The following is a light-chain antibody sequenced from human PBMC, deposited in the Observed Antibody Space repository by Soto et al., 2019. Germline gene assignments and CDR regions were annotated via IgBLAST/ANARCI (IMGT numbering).Light chain of an antibody. V-gene: IGKV3-11*01. CDR1: QSVSSY. Sequence: EIVLTQSPATLSLSPGERATLSCRASQSVSSYLAWYQQKPGQAPRLLIYDASNRATGIPARFSGSGSGTDFTLTISSLEPEGFAVYYCQQRSNWPRGFTFGPGTKVDIK. CDR3: QQRSNWPRGFT. CDR2: DAS. J-gene: IGKJ3*01.